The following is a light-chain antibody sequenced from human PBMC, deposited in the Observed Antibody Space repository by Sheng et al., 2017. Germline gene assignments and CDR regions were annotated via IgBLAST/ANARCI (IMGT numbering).Light chain of an antibody. V-gene: IGKV3-20*01. Sequence: IVLTQSPATLSLSPGERATLSCRASQSVSDFLAWYQHKPGQAPRLLIYDASKRAAGIPARFSGSGSGTDFTLTISRLEPEDFAVYYCQQYGSSPYTFGQGTKLEI. CDR1: QSVSDF. CDR2: DAS. J-gene: IGKJ2*01. CDR3: QQYGSSPYT.